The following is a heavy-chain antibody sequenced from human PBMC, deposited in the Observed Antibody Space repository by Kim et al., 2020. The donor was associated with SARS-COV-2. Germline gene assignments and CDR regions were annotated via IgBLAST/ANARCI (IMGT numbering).Heavy chain of an antibody. CDR3: ARIEYYDSSGRGFFDY. CDR2: INHSGST. D-gene: IGHD3-22*01. J-gene: IGHJ4*01. Sequence: SETLSLTCAVYGGSFSGYYWSWIRQPPGKGLEWIGEINHSGSTNYNPSLKSRVTISVDTSKNQFSLKLSSVTAADTAVYYCARIEYYDSSGRGFFDYWG. CDR1: GGSFSGYY. V-gene: IGHV4-34*01.